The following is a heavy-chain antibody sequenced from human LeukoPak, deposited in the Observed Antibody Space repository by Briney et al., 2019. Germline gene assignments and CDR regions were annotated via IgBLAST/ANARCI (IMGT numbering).Heavy chain of an antibody. V-gene: IGHV1-2*02. CDR1: GYTFTGYY. CDR2: INPNSGDT. Sequence: GASVKVSCTASGYTFTGYYMHWVRQAPGQGLEWMGWINPNSGDTTHEQKFEARVTMTRATSITTAYMELRRLTSDDTAVYYCVNGDYREYWGQGTLVTVSS. D-gene: IGHD4-17*01. CDR3: VNGDYREY. J-gene: IGHJ4*02.